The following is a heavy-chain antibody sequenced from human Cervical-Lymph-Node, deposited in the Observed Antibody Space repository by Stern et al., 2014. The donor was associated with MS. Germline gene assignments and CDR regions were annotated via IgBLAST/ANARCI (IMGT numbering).Heavy chain of an antibody. D-gene: IGHD6-25*01. Sequence: VQLVESGGGLVQPGRSLRLSCAASGFTFDDYAMHWVRQAPGQGLEWVSGIGWDSVNIAYADSVKGRFTISRDNARKTLYLQMNSLRAEDTALYYCAKETSASYYYGLDVWGQGTTVTVSS. CDR3: AKETSASYYYGLDV. V-gene: IGHV3-9*01. J-gene: IGHJ6*02. CDR2: IGWDSVNI. CDR1: GFTFDDYA.